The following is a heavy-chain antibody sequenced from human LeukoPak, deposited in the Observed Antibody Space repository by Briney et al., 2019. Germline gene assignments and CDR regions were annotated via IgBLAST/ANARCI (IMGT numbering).Heavy chain of an antibody. CDR2: IYYSGST. Sequence: KPSETLSLTCSASGGSISSTNYYWGWIRQPPGKGLEWIGSIYYSGSTYYNPSLKSRVTISVDTSKNQFSLKLSSVTAADTAVYHCARHLYGSGLHRIDYWGQGTLVTVSS. D-gene: IGHD6-19*01. CDR1: GGSISSTNYY. V-gene: IGHV4-39*01. CDR3: ARHLYGSGLHRIDY. J-gene: IGHJ4*02.